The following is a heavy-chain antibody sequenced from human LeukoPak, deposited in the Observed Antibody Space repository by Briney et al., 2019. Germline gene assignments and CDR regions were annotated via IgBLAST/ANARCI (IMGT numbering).Heavy chain of an antibody. Sequence: SETLSLTCAVSGGFISSGGYSWSWIRQPPGKGLEWIGYIYHSGSTYYNPSLKSRVTISVDRSKNQFSLKLSSVTAADTAVYYCARGLRSSGYYGQTDWYFDLWGRGTLVTVSS. CDR2: IYHSGST. D-gene: IGHD3-22*01. J-gene: IGHJ2*01. CDR3: ARGLRSSGYYGQTDWYFDL. CDR1: GGFISSGGYS. V-gene: IGHV4-30-2*01.